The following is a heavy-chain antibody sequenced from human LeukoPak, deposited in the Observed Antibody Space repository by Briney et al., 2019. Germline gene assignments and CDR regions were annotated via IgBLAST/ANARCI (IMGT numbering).Heavy chain of an antibody. D-gene: IGHD6-13*01. CDR3: ARGQQVVRGWFDP. CDR2: INPSTGDT. Sequence: ASVKVSCKASGYAFIGYYIHWVRQAPGQGLEWMGWINPSTGDTNFAQNFQGRVTVTRDTSISTAYMELSSLRSDDTAVYYCARGQQVVRGWFDPWGQGTPVTVSS. J-gene: IGHJ5*02. CDR1: GYAFIGYY. V-gene: IGHV1-2*02.